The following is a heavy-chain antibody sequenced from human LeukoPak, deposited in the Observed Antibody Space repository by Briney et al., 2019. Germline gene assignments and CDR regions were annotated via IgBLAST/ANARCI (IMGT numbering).Heavy chain of an antibody. Sequence: KPSETLSLTCTVSGASLSSNYWSWIRQPAGKGLEWIGRIYTSGSTDYNPSLESRATMSVDTSKNQFSLKLSSVTAADTAVYYCARLNIHNWFDPWGQGTLVTVSS. CDR2: IYTSGST. CDR3: ARLNIHNWFDP. CDR1: GASLSSNY. J-gene: IGHJ5*02. V-gene: IGHV4-4*07. D-gene: IGHD2/OR15-2a*01.